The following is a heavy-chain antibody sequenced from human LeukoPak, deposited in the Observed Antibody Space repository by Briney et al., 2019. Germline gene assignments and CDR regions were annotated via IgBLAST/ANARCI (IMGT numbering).Heavy chain of an antibody. Sequence: GGSLRPSCAASGFTFSSYAMSWVRQAPGKGLDWVSAISGSGDSTYYADSVKGRFTISRDNSKNTLYLQMNSLRAEDTAVYYCAKGGGSGWYGVYYMDVWGKGTTVTVSS. CDR1: GFTFSSYA. V-gene: IGHV3-23*01. J-gene: IGHJ6*03. D-gene: IGHD6-19*01. CDR3: AKGGGSGWYGVYYMDV. CDR2: ISGSGDST.